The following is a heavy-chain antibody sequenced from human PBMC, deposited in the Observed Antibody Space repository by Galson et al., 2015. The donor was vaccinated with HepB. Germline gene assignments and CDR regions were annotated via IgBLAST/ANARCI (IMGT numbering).Heavy chain of an antibody. Sequence: SVKVSCKASGYTFTGYNIFWVRQAPGQGLEYMGWISAYNGNTNSAQKFQGRVTMTTDTYTSTAYLELRSLGSDDTAVYYCARGRYYYGSGSFYWFDPWGQGTLVTVSS. CDR2: ISAYNGNT. CDR3: ARGRYYYGSGSFYWFDP. D-gene: IGHD3-10*01. J-gene: IGHJ5*02. CDR1: GYTFTGYN. V-gene: IGHV1-18*04.